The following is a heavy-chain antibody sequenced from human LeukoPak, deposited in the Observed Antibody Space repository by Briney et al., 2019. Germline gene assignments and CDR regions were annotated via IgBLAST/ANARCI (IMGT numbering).Heavy chain of an antibody. CDR1: GYTFTSYY. CDR3: ARDNSVGDVAWWFDP. V-gene: IGHV1-46*01. CDR2: INPSGGST. D-gene: IGHD1-26*01. Sequence: ASVKVSCKASGYTFTSYYMHWVRQAPGQGLEWMGIINPSGGSTSYAQKFQGRVTMTRDMSTTTDYMELSSLRAEDTAVYYCARDNSVGDVAWWFDPWGQGTLVTVSS. J-gene: IGHJ5*02.